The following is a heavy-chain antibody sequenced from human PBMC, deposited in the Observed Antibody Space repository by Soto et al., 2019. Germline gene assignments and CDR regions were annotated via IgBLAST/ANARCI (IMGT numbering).Heavy chain of an antibody. CDR3: ARDVRYCSSTSCYLNYYYGMDV. V-gene: IGHV3-21*01. CDR1: GFTFSSYS. CDR2: ISSSSSYI. Sequence: GGSLRLSCAASGFTFSSYSMNWVRQAPGKGLEWVSSISSSSSYIYYADSVKGRFTISRDNAKNSLYLQMNSLRAEDTAVYYCARDVRYCSSTSCYLNYYYGMDVWGQGTTVTVSS. J-gene: IGHJ6*02. D-gene: IGHD2-2*01.